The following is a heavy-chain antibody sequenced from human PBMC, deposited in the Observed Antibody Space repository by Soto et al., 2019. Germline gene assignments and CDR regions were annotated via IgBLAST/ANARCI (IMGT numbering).Heavy chain of an antibody. D-gene: IGHD3-22*01. Sequence: WETLSLTCTVSGGSISSSSYYWGWIRQPPGKGLEWIGSIYYSGSTYYNPSLKSRVTISVDTSKNQFSLKLSSVTAADTAVYYCARTTITMIVVVITVFDYWGQGTLVTVSS. J-gene: IGHJ4*02. CDR2: IYYSGST. CDR1: GGSISSSSYY. CDR3: ARTTITMIVVVITVFDY. V-gene: IGHV4-39*01.